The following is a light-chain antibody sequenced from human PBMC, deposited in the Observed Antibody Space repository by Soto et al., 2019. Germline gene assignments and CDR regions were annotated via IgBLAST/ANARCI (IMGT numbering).Light chain of an antibody. CDR3: QQYGSSPLT. J-gene: IGKJ4*01. CDR2: GAS. CDR1: QSVSSIY. V-gene: IGKV3D-20*01. Sequence: EIVLTQSPATLSLSPGERATLSCGASQSVSSIYLAWYQQKPGLAPRLLICGASSRATGIPDRFSGSGSGTDFTLTISRLEPEDFAVYYCQQYGSSPLTFGGGTKVDIK.